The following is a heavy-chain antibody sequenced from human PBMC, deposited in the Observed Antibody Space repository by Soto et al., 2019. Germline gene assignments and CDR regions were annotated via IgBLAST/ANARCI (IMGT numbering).Heavy chain of an antibody. Sequence: LSLTCAVSGGSISSGGYSWSWIRQPPGKGLEWIGYIYHSGSTYYNPSLKSRVTISVDRSKNQFSLKLSSVTAADTAVYYCARGTAYYDFWSGYPSVAYYFDYWGQGTLVTVSS. J-gene: IGHJ4*02. V-gene: IGHV4-30-2*01. CDR3: ARGTAYYDFWSGYPSVAYYFDY. CDR1: GGSISSGGYS. D-gene: IGHD3-3*01. CDR2: IYHSGST.